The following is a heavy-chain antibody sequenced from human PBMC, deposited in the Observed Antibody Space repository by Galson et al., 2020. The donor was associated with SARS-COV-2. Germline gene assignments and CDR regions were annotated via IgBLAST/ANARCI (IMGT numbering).Heavy chain of an antibody. J-gene: IGHJ3*02. CDR3: ARDPGCTPPCMSSRPDSNAFDI. Sequence: NSGGSLRLSCAASGFTFSSYSMNWVRQAPGKGLEWVSSISSSSSYLYYADSVKGRFTISRDNAKNSLYLQMNSLRAEDTAVYYCARDPGCTPPCMSSRPDSNAFDIWGQGTMVTVSS. V-gene: IGHV3-21*01. CDR1: GFTFSSYS. D-gene: IGHD6-6*01. CDR2: ISSSSSYL.